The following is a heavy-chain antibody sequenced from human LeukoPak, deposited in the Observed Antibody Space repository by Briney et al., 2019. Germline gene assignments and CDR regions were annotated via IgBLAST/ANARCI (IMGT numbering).Heavy chain of an antibody. J-gene: IGHJ4*02. Sequence: GGSLRLSCAASGFTFDDHGMSWVRQAPGKGLEWVSGINWNGGSTGYADSVKGRFTISRDNAKNSLYLQMNSLTAEDTALYYCARHYYDSSAYYSVNFFDYWGQGTLVTVSS. D-gene: IGHD3-22*01. CDR2: INWNGGST. CDR3: ARHYYDSSAYYSVNFFDY. CDR1: GFTFDDHG. V-gene: IGHV3-20*04.